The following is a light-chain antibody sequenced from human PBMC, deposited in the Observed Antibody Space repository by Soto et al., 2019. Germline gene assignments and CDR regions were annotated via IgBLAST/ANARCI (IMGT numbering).Light chain of an antibody. CDR2: EVN. CDR1: SSDVGAYNY. Sequence: SVLTQPPSASGSPGQSVTISCTGTSSDVGAYNYVSWYQQHPGKAPKLILYEVNQRPSGVPDRFSGSKSGNTASLTVSGLQAEDEADYYCSSFVASNNLRVFGTGTKVTV. CDR3: SSFVASNNLRV. J-gene: IGLJ1*01. V-gene: IGLV2-8*01.